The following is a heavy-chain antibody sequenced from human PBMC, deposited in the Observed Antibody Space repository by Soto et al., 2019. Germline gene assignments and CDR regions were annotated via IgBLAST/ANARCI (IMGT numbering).Heavy chain of an antibody. CDR1: GGSISSGGYY. D-gene: IGHD6-13*01. J-gene: IGHJ3*02. V-gene: IGHV4-31*03. CDR2: IYYSGST. CDR3: ARHWTAHYSSSWRRAFDI. Sequence: QVQLQESGPGLVKPSQTLSLTCTVSGGSISSGGYYWSWIRQHPGKGLEWIGYIYYSGSTYYNPCLKSRVTIAGDTSKNQFSLKLSSVTAADTAVYYCARHWTAHYSSSWRRAFDIWGQGTMVTVSS.